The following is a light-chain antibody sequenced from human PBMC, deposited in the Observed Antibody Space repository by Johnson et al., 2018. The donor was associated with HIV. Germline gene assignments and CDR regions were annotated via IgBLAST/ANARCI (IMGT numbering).Light chain of an antibody. Sequence: QSVLTQPPSVSAAPGQKVTISCSGTSSNIGNNYVSWYQQLPGTAPKLLIYENNKRPSGIPDRFSGSKSGTSATLGITGLQTGDEADYYCGTWGSSLSAHYGFGTGTKITV. CDR3: GTWGSSLSAHYG. CDR2: ENN. J-gene: IGLJ1*01. V-gene: IGLV1-51*02. CDR1: SSNIGNNY.